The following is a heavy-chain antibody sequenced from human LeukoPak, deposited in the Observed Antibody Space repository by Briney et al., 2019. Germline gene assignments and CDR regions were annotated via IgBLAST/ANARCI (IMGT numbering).Heavy chain of an antibody. CDR3: VRLRRNSDTSGFYYYYDY. D-gene: IGHD3-22*01. CDR1: GYTFSSYS. Sequence: KPGGSLRLSCAASGYTFSSYSINWVRQAPGKGLEWVSSISVRSNYIYYADSVRGRFSISRDDARDSLYLQMNSLGAEDTAVYYCVRLRRNSDTSGFYYYYDYWGQGTLVTVSS. J-gene: IGHJ4*02. V-gene: IGHV3-21*01. CDR2: ISVRSNYI.